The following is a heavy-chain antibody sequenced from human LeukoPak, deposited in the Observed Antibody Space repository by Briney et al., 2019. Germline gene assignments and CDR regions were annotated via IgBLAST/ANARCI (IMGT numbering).Heavy chain of an antibody. CDR1: GGSISGYY. D-gene: IGHD3-3*01. Sequence: PSETLSLTCTVSGGSISGYYWSWVRQPAGKGLEWIGRIYTGGSTNYNPSLTSRVTMSVDTSKNQFSLKLSSVTAADTAVYSCASTIRIFGTDYWGQGTLVTVSS. J-gene: IGHJ4*02. CDR2: IYTGGST. CDR3: ASTIRIFGTDY. V-gene: IGHV4-4*07.